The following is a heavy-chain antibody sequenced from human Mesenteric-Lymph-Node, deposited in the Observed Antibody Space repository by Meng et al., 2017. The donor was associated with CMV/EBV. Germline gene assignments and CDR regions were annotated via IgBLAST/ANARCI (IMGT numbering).Heavy chain of an antibody. D-gene: IGHD3-22*01. CDR3: ARESSSYYDSSGYKLSLFDY. J-gene: IGHJ4*02. CDR1: GGTFSSYA. Sequence: SVKVSCKASGGTFSSYAISWVRQAPGQGLEWMGGIIPIFGTANYAQKFQGRVTITTDESTSTAYMELSSLRSEDTAVYYCARESSSYYDSSGYKLSLFDYWGQGTLVTVSS. CDR2: IIPIFGTA. V-gene: IGHV1-69*05.